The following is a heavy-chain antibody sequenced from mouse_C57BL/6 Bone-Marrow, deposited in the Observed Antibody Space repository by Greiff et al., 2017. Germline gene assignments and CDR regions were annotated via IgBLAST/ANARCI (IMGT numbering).Heavy chain of an antibody. V-gene: IGHV5-12*01. CDR2: ISNGGGST. CDR1: GFTFSDYY. J-gene: IGHJ4*01. Sequence: EVKLMESGGGLVQPGGSLKLSCAASGFTFSDYYMYWVRQTPEKRLEWVAYISNGGGSTYYPDTVKGRFTISRDNAKNTLYLQMSRLKSEDTAMYYCARITTVVAYYAMDYWGQGTSVTVSS. D-gene: IGHD1-1*01. CDR3: ARITTVVAYYAMDY.